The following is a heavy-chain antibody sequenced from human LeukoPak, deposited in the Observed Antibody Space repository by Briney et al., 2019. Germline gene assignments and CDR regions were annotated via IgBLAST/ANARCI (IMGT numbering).Heavy chain of an antibody. V-gene: IGHV3-20*04. J-gene: IGHJ2*01. CDR3: ARGGGSGSSLVVWYFDL. CDR1: GFTFDDYG. CDR2: INWNGGST. Sequence: PGGSPRLSCAASGFTFDDYGMSWVRQAPGKGLEWVSGINWNGGSTGYADSVKGRFTISRDNAKNSLYLQMNSLRAEDTALYYCARGGGSGSSLVVWYFDLWGRGTLVTVSS. D-gene: IGHD3-10*01.